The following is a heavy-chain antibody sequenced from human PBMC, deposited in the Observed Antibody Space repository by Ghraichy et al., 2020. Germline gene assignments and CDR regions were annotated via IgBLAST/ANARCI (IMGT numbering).Heavy chain of an antibody. J-gene: IGHJ4*02. D-gene: IGHD6-19*01. Sequence: GESLNISCAASGFTFSSYAMSWVRQAPGKGLEWVSAISGSGGSTYYADSVKGRFTISRDNSKNTLYLQMNSLRAEDTAVYYCAKVPSSGWYVVWFDYWGQGTLVTVSS. V-gene: IGHV3-23*01. CDR3: AKVPSSGWYVVWFDY. CDR1: GFTFSSYA. CDR2: ISGSGGST.